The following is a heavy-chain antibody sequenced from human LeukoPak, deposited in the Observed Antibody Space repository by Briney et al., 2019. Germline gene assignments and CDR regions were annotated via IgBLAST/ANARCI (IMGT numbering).Heavy chain of an antibody. V-gene: IGHV3-33*01. D-gene: IGHD5-18*01. CDR2: IWYDGSNK. J-gene: IGHJ4*02. CDR3: AREDSAMDY. CDR1: GFTFSSYG. Sequence: QPGGSLRLSCAASGFTFSSYGMHWVRQAPGKGLEWVAVIWYDGSNKYYADSVKGRFTISRDNSKSTLYLQMNSLGPEDTAVYYCAREDSAMDYWGQGTLVTVSS.